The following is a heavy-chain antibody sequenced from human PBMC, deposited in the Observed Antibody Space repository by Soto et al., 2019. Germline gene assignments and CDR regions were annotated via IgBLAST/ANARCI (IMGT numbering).Heavy chain of an antibody. CDR1: GGTFSSDA. CDR3: ARGGEDIVVVPASRGVFWFDT. CDR2: IIPIFGTA. Sequence: RASLKVSCNAFGGTFSSDAISWGRQAPGQGLEWMGGIIPIFGTANYAQKFQGRVTITADKSTSTAYMELSSLRSEDTAVYYCARGGEDIVVVPASRGVFWFDTRGQGTSVTIS. V-gene: IGHV1-69*06. D-gene: IGHD2-2*01. J-gene: IGHJ5*02.